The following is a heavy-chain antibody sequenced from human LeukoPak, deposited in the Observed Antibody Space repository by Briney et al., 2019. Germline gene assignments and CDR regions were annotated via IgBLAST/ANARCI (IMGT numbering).Heavy chain of an antibody. CDR1: GDSITSGSYY. CDR3: ARWTLVGYMNCFDP. D-gene: IGHD6-13*01. J-gene: IGHJ5*02. Sequence: SETLSLTCTVSGDSITSGSYYWAWVRQPPGKRLEWIGSIYYNENTYYNPSLRSRVTISVDTSKNQFSLNLTSVTAADTAVYFCARWTLVGYMNCFDPWGQGTLVSVSS. CDR2: IYYNENT. V-gene: IGHV4-39*07.